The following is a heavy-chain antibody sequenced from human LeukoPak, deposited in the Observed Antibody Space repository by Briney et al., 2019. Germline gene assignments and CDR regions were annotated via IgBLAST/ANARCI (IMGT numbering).Heavy chain of an antibody. CDR1: GFIFSDYG. CDR2: IWYDGSNK. J-gene: IGHJ4*02. V-gene: IGHV3-33*01. D-gene: IGHD1-14*01. Sequence: GGSLRLSCAASGFIFSDYGMHWVRQAPGKGLEWVAVIWYDGSNKFYADSVKGRFTISRDNSRNTPSLQMNSLSAEDTAVYYCVRERVLNHYYFDYWGQGTLVTVSS. CDR3: VRERVLNHYYFDY.